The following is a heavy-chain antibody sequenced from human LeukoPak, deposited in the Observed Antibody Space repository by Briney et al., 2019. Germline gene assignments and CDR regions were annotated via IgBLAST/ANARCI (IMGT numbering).Heavy chain of an antibody. J-gene: IGHJ2*01. CDR2: ISYSGST. D-gene: IGHD2-21*02. V-gene: IGHV4-59*01. CDR3: ARASYCGGNCYWYFDL. CDR1: GDSISSYY. Sequence: PSETLSLTCTVSGDSISSYYWSWIRLPPGKGLEWIGYISYSGSTSYNPSLKSRVTISVDTSKDQFSLKLSSVTAADTAVYYCARASYCGGNCYWYFDLWGRGTLVTVSS.